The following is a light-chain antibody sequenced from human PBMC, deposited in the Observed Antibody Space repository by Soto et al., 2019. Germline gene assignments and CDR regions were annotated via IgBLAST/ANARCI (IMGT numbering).Light chain of an antibody. J-gene: IGKJ5*01. CDR2: AAS. V-gene: IGKV1-9*01. Sequence: IQLTQSPSSLSASVGDRVTITCRASQGINSYLAWYQQKPGKGPKLLIYAASTLQSGVPSRFSGSGSGTDFTLTISSLQPEDFATYYCQQLNNYPITFGQGTRLEIK. CDR3: QQLNNYPIT. CDR1: QGINSY.